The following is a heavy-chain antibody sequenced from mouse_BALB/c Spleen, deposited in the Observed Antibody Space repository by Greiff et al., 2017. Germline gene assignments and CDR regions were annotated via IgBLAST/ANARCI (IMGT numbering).Heavy chain of an antibody. D-gene: IGHD1-1*01. Sequence: QVQLQQPGAELVKPGASVKLSCKASGYTFTSYWMHWVKQRPGQGLEWIGEINPSNGRTNYNEKFKSKATLTVDKSSSTAYMQLSSLTSEDSAVYYCAITTVVASAMDYWGQGTSVTVSS. V-gene: IGHV1S81*02. CDR2: INPSNGRT. CDR3: AITTVVASAMDY. CDR1: GYTFTSYW. J-gene: IGHJ4*01.